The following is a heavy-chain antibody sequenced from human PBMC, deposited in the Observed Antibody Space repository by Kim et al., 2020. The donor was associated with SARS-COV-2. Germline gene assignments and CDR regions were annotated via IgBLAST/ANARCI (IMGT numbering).Heavy chain of an antibody. Sequence: GGSLRLSCAASGFTFSSYAMSWVRQAPGKGLEWVSAISGSGGSTYYADSVKGRFTISRDNSKNTLYLQMNSLRAEDTAVYYCAISVRGDGPTRGLLRYWGQGTLVTVSS. CDR1: GFTFSSYA. V-gene: IGHV3-23*01. CDR3: AISVRGDGPTRGLLRY. J-gene: IGHJ4*02. CDR2: ISGSGGST. D-gene: IGHD3-10*02.